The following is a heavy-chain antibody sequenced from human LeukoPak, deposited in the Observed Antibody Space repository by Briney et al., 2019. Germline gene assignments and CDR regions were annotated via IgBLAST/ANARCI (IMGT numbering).Heavy chain of an antibody. Sequence: ASVKVSCKASGYTFTSYAMNWVRQAPGQGLEWMGWINTNTGNPTYAQGFTGRFVFSLDISVSTAYLQISSLKAEDTAVYYCARLGDSSSWYNYWGQGTLVTVSS. J-gene: IGHJ4*02. V-gene: IGHV7-4-1*02. CDR1: GYTFTSYA. D-gene: IGHD6-13*01. CDR3: ARLGDSSSWYNY. CDR2: INTNTGNP.